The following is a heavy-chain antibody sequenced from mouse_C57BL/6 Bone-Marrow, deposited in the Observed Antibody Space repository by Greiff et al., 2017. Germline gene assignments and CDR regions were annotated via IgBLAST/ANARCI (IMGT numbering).Heavy chain of an antibody. CDR2: ISDGGSYT. V-gene: IGHV5-4*01. CDR3: ASELDLARFAY. J-gene: IGHJ3*01. CDR1: GFTFSSYA. Sequence: EVHLVESGGGLVKPGGSLKLSCAASGFTFSSYAMSWVRQTPEKRLEWVATISDGGSYTYYPDNVKGRFTISRDNAKNNLYLKMSHRKSEDTAMYYCASELDLARFAYWGRGTLVTVSA.